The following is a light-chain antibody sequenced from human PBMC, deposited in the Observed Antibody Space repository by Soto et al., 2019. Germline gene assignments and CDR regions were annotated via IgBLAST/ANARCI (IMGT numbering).Light chain of an antibody. CDR2: DAS. Sequence: GDRVTITCRASQSISSWLAWYQQKPGKAPKLLIYDASSLESGVPSRFSGSGSGTEFTLTISSLQPDDFATYYCQQYNSLPITFGQGTRLEIK. CDR3: QQYNSLPIT. V-gene: IGKV1-5*01. CDR1: QSISSW. J-gene: IGKJ5*01.